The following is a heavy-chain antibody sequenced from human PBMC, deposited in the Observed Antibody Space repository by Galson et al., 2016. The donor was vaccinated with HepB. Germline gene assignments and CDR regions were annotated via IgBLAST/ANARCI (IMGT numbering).Heavy chain of an antibody. Sequence: SLRLSCAASGFSFEDYGMHWVRQAPGKGLEWVSSINWNSRSLDYADSVRGRFTISRDNAKNSLFLQMNSLKLEDAALYYCAKEHAGSRGWYFDLWGRGTLVTVSS. CDR1: GFSFEDYG. CDR3: AKEHAGSRGWYFDL. D-gene: IGHD1-26*01. J-gene: IGHJ2*01. V-gene: IGHV3-9*01. CDR2: INWNSRSL.